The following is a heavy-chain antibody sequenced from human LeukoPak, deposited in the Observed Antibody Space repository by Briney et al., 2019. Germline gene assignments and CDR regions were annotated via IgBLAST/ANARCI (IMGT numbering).Heavy chain of an antibody. J-gene: IGHJ5*02. CDR2: INHSGST. V-gene: IGHV4-34*01. D-gene: IGHD2-2*01. CDR3: AVGYCSSTSCYHGYHNWFDP. CDR1: GGSFSGYY. Sequence: PSETLSLTCAVYGGSFSGYYWSWIRQPPGKGLEWIGGINHSGSTNYNPSLKSRVTISVDTSKNQFSLKLSSVTAADTAVYYCAVGYCSSTSCYHGYHNWFDPWGQGTLVTVSS.